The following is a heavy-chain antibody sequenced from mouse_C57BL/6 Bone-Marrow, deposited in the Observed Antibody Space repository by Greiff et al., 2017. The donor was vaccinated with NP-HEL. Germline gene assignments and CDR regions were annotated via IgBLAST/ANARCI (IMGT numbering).Heavy chain of an antibody. V-gene: IGHV1-81*01. J-gene: IGHJ2*01. CDR2: IYPRSGNT. CDR3: ARGPYYYGSSHWDY. D-gene: IGHD1-1*01. Sequence: QVQLQQSGAELARPGASVKLSCKASGYTFTSYGISWVKRRTGQGLEWIGEIYPRSGNTYYNEKFKGKATLTADKSSSTAYMELRSLTSEDSAVYFCARGPYYYGSSHWDYWGQGTTLTVSS. CDR1: GYTFTSYG.